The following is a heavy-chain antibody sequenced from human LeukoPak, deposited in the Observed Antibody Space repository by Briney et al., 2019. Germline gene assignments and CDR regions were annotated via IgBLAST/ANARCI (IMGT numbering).Heavy chain of an antibody. V-gene: IGHV3-30*04. CDR3: ARNSVTTGYYFDY. D-gene: IGHD4-17*01. CDR2: ISYDGRNT. CDR1: GFTFGSYS. Sequence: GGSLRLSCAASGFTFGSYSMHWVRQAPGKGLEWVAVISYDGRNTYYAKSVKGRFTISRDDSKNTLYLQMNSLRADDTAVYYCARNSVTTGYYFDYWGRGTLVTVSS. J-gene: IGHJ4*02.